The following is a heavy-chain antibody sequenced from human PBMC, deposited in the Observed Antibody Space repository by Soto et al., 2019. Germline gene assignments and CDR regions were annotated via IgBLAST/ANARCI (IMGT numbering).Heavy chain of an antibody. CDR3: ASRLYCLGDCTINPDYYYGMDV. CDR2: IYPGDSDT. CDR1: GYSFTSYW. V-gene: IGHV5-51*01. D-gene: IGHD2-21*02. Sequence: GESLKISCKGSGYSFTSYWIGWVRQMPGKGLEWMGIIYPGDSDTRYSPFFKGQVTISLDKSFSTSYLQWSSLNASDIAMFYCASRLYCLGDCTINPDYYYGMDVWGQGTTVTVSS. J-gene: IGHJ6*02.